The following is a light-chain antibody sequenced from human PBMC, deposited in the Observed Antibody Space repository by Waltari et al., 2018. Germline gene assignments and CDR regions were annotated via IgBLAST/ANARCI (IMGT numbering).Light chain of an antibody. CDR3: QQYENLPLT. CDR1: QDINNY. V-gene: IGKV1-33*01. J-gene: IGKJ5*01. Sequence: DIQMTQTPSSLSASVGDRVTISCQASQDINNYLNWYQQKPGKAPKLLIYDAYKLEIGVPSRFSGGGSGTDFTFIITSLQPEDIATYYCQQYENLPLTFGQGTRLEI. CDR2: DAY.